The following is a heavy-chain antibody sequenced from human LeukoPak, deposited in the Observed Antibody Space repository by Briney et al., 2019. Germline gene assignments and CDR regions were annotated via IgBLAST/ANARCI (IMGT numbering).Heavy chain of an antibody. CDR2: ISYDGSNK. D-gene: IGHD6-19*01. Sequence: GGSLRLSCAASGFTFSSYAMHWVRQAPGKGLEWVAVISYDGSNKYYVDSVKGRFTISRDNSKNTLYLQMNSLRAEDTAVYYCARDPRSGWSDTYFDYWGQGTLVTVSS. J-gene: IGHJ4*02. CDR1: GFTFSSYA. V-gene: IGHV3-30*04. CDR3: ARDPRSGWSDTYFDY.